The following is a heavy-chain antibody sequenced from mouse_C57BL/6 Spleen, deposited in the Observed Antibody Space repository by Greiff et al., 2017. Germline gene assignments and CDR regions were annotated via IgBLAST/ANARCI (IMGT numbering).Heavy chain of an antibody. V-gene: IGHV7-3*01. D-gene: IGHD1-1*01. Sequence: EVMLVESGGGLVQPGGSLSLSCAASGFTFTDYYMSWVRQPPGKALEWLGFIRNKANGYTTEYSASVKGRFTISRDNSQSILYLQMNALRAEDSATYSCARSNYYGSSYTFAYWGQGTLVTVSA. J-gene: IGHJ3*01. CDR1: GFTFTDYY. CDR3: ARSNYYGSSYTFAY. CDR2: IRNKANGYTT.